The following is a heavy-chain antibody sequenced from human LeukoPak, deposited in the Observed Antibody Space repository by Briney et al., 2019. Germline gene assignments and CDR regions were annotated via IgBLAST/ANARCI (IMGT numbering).Heavy chain of an antibody. CDR1: GGSLSGYN. CDR3: VRYGDY. V-gene: IGHV4-34*01. J-gene: IGHJ4*02. D-gene: IGHD5-18*01. CDR2: ISHSGTT. Sequence: SETLSLTCAVYGGSLSGYNWNWIRQPPGKGLERIAEISHSGTTHYNPSLKSRVTISVDTSKNQFSLKLTSVTAADTAVYYCVRYGDYWGQGTLVTVSS.